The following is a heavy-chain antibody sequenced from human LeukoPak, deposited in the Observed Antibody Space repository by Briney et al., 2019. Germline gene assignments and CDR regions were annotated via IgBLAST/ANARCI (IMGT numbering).Heavy chain of an antibody. CDR2: INPSGGST. J-gene: IGHJ4*02. V-gene: IGHV1-46*01. CDR3: ARSLKDTAMVHGYFDY. CDR1: GYTLTELS. Sequence: GASVKVSCKVSGYTLTELSMHWVRQAPGQGLEWMGIINPSGGSTSYAQKFQGRVTMTRDTSTSTVYMELSSLRSEDTAVYYCARSLKDTAMVHGYFDYWGQGTLVTVSS. D-gene: IGHD5-18*01.